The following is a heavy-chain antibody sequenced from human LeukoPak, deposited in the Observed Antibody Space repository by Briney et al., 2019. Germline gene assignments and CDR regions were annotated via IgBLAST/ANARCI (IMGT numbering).Heavy chain of an antibody. D-gene: IGHD3-10*01. CDR1: GGSISSSSYY. CDR3: ARNYGSGSYWWFDP. CDR2: IYYSGSA. Sequence: SETLSLTCTVSGGSISSSSYYWGWIRQPPGKGLEWIGSIYYSGSANYNPSLKSRVTISVDTSKNQFSLKLSSVAAADTAVYYCARNYGSGSYWWFDPWGQGTLVTVSS. V-gene: IGHV4-39*07. J-gene: IGHJ5*02.